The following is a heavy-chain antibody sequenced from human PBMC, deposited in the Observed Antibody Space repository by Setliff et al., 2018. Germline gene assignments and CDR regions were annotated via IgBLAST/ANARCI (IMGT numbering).Heavy chain of an antibody. Sequence: GASVKVSCKASGYTFTDDYMYWVKQAPGKGLEWMGRIDPEDGKTVYAEKFQGRVIISADTSIDTVYLEIDSLRSEDTAVYYCARNDLDTYGYGAFDYWGQGTLVTVSS. V-gene: IGHV1-69-2*01. CDR1: GYTFTDDY. J-gene: IGHJ4*02. CDR2: IDPEDGKT. CDR3: ARNDLDTYGYGAFDY. D-gene: IGHD5-18*01.